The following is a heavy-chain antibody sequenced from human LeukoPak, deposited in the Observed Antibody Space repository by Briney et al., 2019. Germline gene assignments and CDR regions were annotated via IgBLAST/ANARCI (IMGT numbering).Heavy chain of an antibody. D-gene: IGHD2-2*01. V-gene: IGHV5-51*01. CDR3: ARRSYEGSSSAFDI. J-gene: IGHJ3*02. Sequence: GESLKISCKDSGYSFASYWFGWVRHMPGKGLAWIGIISPCDSDTRYSPSFEGQATISADKSTSTAFLQWSSLRASDTAMYYCARRSYEGSSSAFDIWGQGTMVIVSA. CDR2: ISPCDSDT. CDR1: GYSFASYW.